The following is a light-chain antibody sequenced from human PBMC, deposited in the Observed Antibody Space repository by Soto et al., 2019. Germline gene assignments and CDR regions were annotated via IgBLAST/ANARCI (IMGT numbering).Light chain of an antibody. CDR2: AAS. V-gene: IGKV3-15*01. CDR3: QQNNNWPPIT. Sequence: EIVITQSPPTLSLSPGERAPLSCRASQSVSSNLAWYQQKPGQAPRLLIYAASTRATGVPARFSGSGSGTEFTLTISSLQSEDFAVYYCQQNNNWPPITFGQGTRL. J-gene: IGKJ5*01. CDR1: QSVSSN.